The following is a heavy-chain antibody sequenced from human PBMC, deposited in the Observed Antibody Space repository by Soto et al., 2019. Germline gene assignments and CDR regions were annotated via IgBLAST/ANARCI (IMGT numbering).Heavy chain of an antibody. CDR1: GGTFTRHG. V-gene: IGHV1-69*01. D-gene: IGHD1-20*01. J-gene: IGHJ6*02. CDR3: TRESNWDDQWGYTYGMDV. Sequence: QVQLVQSGAEVKKPGSSVKVSCKASGGTFTRHGLSWVRQAPGQGLEWVGGIIPMYGTANFAQKFRGRGTITAAESTSTAYMELSSLSSEDTAVYYCTRESNWDDQWGYTYGMDVWAQGTTVXFSS. CDR2: IIPMYGTA.